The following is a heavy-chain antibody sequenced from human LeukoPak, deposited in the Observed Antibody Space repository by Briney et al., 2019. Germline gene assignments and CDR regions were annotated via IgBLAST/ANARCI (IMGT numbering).Heavy chain of an antibody. Sequence: PSETLSLTCTVSGGSISSGGYYWSWIRQHPGKGLEWIGYIYYSGSTYCNPSLKSRVTISVDTSKNQFSLKLSSVTAADTAVYYCAKGRGSTSWDFDLWGRGTLVTVSS. CDR2: IYYSGST. J-gene: IGHJ2*01. V-gene: IGHV4-31*03. CDR1: GGSISSGGYY. D-gene: IGHD2-2*01. CDR3: AKGRGSTSWDFDL.